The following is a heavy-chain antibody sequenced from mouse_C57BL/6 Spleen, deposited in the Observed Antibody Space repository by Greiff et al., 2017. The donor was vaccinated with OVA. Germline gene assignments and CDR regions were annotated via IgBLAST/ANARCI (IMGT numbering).Heavy chain of an antibody. D-gene: IGHD2-2*01. J-gene: IGHJ4*01. V-gene: IGHV7-3*01. CDR3: ARGGYDPYYAMDY. Sequence: EVKLVESGGGLVQPGGSLSLSCAASGFTFTDYYMSWVRQPPGKALEWLGFIRNKANGYTTEYSVSVKGRFTISRDNSQSILYLQMNALRAEDSATYYCARGGYDPYYAMDYWGQGTSVTVSS. CDR2: IRNKANGYTT. CDR1: GFTFTDYY.